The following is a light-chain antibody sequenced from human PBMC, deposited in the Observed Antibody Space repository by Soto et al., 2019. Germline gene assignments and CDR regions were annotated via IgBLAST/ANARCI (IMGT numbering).Light chain of an antibody. Sequence: DIVVIQSPDSLAVSLGERATINCKSSQSLLFSSNNKNYLAWYQQKPGQPPKLLIYWASTRESGVPDRFSGSGSGTDFTLTISSLQAEDVAVHYCQQYYSSPPGLTFGGGTKVEIK. CDR2: WAS. CDR3: QQYYSSPPGLT. J-gene: IGKJ4*01. V-gene: IGKV4-1*01. CDR1: QSLLFSSNNKNY.